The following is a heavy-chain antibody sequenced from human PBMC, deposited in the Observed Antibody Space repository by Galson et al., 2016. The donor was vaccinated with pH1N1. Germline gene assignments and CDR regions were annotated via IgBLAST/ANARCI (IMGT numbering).Heavy chain of an antibody. V-gene: IGHV3-7*01. CDR2: IKQDGSEK. J-gene: IGHJ6*02. CDR3: ARKGLPDV. Sequence: SLRLSCADSGFTFSSYWMSWVRQAPGKGLEWVANIKQDGSEKYYVDSVKGRFTISRDNAKNSLYLQMNSLTGEDTAVYYCARKGLPDVWGQGTTVTVSS. CDR1: GFTFSSYW.